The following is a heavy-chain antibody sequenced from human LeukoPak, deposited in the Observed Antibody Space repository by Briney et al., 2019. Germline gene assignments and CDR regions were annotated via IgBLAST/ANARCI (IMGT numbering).Heavy chain of an antibody. CDR1: GFTFSSYW. D-gene: IGHD4-23*01. Sequence: GGSLRLSCAASGFTFSSYWMNWVRQAPGKGLVWVSRIASDGSSTTYADSVKGRFSISRDNAKNTLYLQMNSLRVEDTAVYYCARGRPHGNDYWGQGTLVTVSP. CDR3: ARGRPHGNDY. CDR2: IASDGSST. J-gene: IGHJ4*02. V-gene: IGHV3-74*01.